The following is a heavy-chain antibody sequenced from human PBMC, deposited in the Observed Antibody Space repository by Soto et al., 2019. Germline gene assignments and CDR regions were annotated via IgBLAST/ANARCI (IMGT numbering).Heavy chain of an antibody. D-gene: IGHD3-22*01. V-gene: IGHV4-59*01. Sequence: PSETLSLTCTVSGGSISSYYWSWIRQPPGKGLEWIGYIYYSGSTNYNPSLKSRVTISVDTSKNQFSLKLSSVTAADTAVYYCARVHSSGYYYALDYWGQGTLVTV. CDR1: GGSISSYY. J-gene: IGHJ4*02. CDR3: ARVHSSGYYYALDY. CDR2: IYYSGST.